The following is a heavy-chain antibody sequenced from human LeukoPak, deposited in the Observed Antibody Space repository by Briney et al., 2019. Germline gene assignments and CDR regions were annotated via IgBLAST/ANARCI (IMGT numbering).Heavy chain of an antibody. J-gene: IGHJ4*02. CDR2: IYYSGST. CDR1: GESISGFY. Sequence: SETLSLTCTVSGESISGFYWTWIRQPPGKGLEWIGYIYYSGSTNYNPSLKSRVTISVDTSKNQFSLKLSSVTAADTAVYYCARASVLLSADYWGQGILVTVSS. CDR3: ARASVLLSADY. D-gene: IGHD3-10*01. V-gene: IGHV4-59*01.